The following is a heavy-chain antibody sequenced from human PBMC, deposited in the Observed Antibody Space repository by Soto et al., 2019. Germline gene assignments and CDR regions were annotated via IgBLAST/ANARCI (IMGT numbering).Heavy chain of an antibody. V-gene: IGHV5-51*01. CDR2: IYPGDSDT. J-gene: IGHJ4*02. CDR3: TSGVEYCSSTSCSYVDY. Sequence: GESLKISCNGSGYSFTSYWIGWVRQMPGKGLEWMGIIYPGDSDTRYSPSFQGQVTISADKSISTAYLQWSSLKASDTAMYYCTSGVEYCSSTSCSYVDYWGQGTLVTVSS. D-gene: IGHD2-2*01. CDR1: GYSFTSYW.